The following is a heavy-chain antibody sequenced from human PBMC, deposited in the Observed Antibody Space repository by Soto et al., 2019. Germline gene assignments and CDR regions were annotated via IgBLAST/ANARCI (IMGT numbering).Heavy chain of an antibody. V-gene: IGHV3-11*01. CDR1: GFTFSDYY. CDR3: AREWPAAMTDAFDI. D-gene: IGHD2-2*01. Sequence: GGSLRLSCAASGFTFSDYYMSWIRQAPGKGLEWVSYISSSGSTIYYADSVKGRFTISRDNAKNSLYLQMNSLRAEDTAVYYCAREWPAAMTDAFDIWGQGTMVTVSS. J-gene: IGHJ3*02. CDR2: ISSSGSTI.